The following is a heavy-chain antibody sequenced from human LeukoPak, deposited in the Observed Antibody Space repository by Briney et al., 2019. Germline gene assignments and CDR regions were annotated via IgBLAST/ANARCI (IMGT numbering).Heavy chain of an antibody. J-gene: IGHJ4*02. D-gene: IGHD6-6*01. CDR2: IYHSGST. Sequence: PSETLSLTCAVSGGSISSSSYYWGWIRQPPGKGLEWIGSIYHSGSTYYNPSLMSRVTISVDTSKNQFSLKLSSVTAADTAVYYCAQSRSYSSSRLKWWGQGTLVTVSS. CDR3: AQSRSYSSSRLKW. V-gene: IGHV4-39*01. CDR1: GGSISSSSYY.